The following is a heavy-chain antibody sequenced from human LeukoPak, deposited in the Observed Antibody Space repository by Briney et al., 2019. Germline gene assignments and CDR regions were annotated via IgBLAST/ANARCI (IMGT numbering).Heavy chain of an antibody. J-gene: IGHJ5*02. CDR2: INHSGST. D-gene: IGHD5-18*01. CDR1: GGSFSGYY. V-gene: IGHV4-34*01. Sequence: SETLSLTCAVYGGSFSGYYWSWIRQPPGKGLEWIGEINHSGSTNYNPSLKSRVTISVDTSKNQFSLKLSSVTAADTAVYYCARVLDTAMVPDWFDPWGQGTLVTVSS. CDR3: ARVLDTAMVPDWFDP.